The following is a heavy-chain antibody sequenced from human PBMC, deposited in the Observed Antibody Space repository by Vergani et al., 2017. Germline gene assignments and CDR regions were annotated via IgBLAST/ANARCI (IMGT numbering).Heavy chain of an antibody. CDR1: GFSFDTYT. V-gene: IGHV3-23*01. CDR2: ISSGGGDI. CDR3: TTAWGLYYLHGEYFQY. D-gene: IGHD3-10*01. J-gene: IGHJ1*01. Sequence: EVQLLESGGGLVQPGGSRRLSCAGAGFSFDTYTMAYVRQAPGKGLEWVATISSGGGDIFYVDSVKGRFTISRDNSKNTFFLQMNSLKDEDTAVYYCTTAWGLYYLHGEYFQYWGRGTLVSVSS.